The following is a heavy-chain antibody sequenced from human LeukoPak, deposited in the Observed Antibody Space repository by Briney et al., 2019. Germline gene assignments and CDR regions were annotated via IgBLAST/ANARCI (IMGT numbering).Heavy chain of an antibody. CDR2: IYYSGST. V-gene: IGHV4-39*01. CDR3: ARVIADSSGYYYMGRYYFDY. J-gene: IGHJ4*02. Sequence: SETLSLTCTVSGGSISSSSYYWGWIRQPPGKGLEWIVSIYYSGSTYYNPSLKSRVTISVDTSKNQFSLKLSPVTAADTAVYYCARVIADSSGYYYMGRYYFDYWGQGTLVTVSS. CDR1: GGSISSSSYY. D-gene: IGHD3-22*01.